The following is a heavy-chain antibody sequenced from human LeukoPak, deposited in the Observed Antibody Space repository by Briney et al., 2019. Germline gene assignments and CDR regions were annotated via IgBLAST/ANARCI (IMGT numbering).Heavy chain of an antibody. V-gene: IGHV4-34*01. CDR3: GRGASVADAPSFDY. J-gene: IGHJ4*02. Sequence: SETLSLTCAVYGWTFSGYYWSWIRQPPGKGLEWVGEINHSGSNNYNPSLKSRVTISVDTSKNQFSLKLSSVTAADTAVYYCGRGASVADAPSFDYWGQGSLVTVSS. D-gene: IGHD6-19*01. CDR2: INHSGSN. CDR1: GWTFSGYY.